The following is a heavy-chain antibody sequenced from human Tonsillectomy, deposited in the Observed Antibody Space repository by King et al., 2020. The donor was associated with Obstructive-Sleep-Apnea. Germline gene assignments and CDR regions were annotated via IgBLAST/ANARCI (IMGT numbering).Heavy chain of an antibody. CDR3: ARDGASKGGFDY. CDR1: GFTFSSYA. Sequence: QLVQSGGGVVQPGRSLRLSCAASGFTFSSYAMHWVRQAPGKGLEWVAVISYDGSNKYYADSVKGRFTISRDNSKNTLYLQMNSLRAEDTAVYYCARDGASKGGFDYWGQGTLVTVSS. J-gene: IGHJ4*02. D-gene: IGHD1-26*01. CDR2: ISYDGSNK. V-gene: IGHV3-30-3*01.